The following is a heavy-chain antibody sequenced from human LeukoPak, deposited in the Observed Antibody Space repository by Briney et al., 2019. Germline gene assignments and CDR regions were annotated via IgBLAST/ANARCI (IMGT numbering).Heavy chain of an antibody. J-gene: IGHJ4*02. CDR1: GFSVTNNY. CDR3: ARGDGYNFFDY. D-gene: IGHD5-24*01. V-gene: IGHV3-53*01. CDR2: FYVGGAA. Sequence: PGGSLRLSCAVSGFSVTNNYMSWVRQAPWMGLEWVSVFYVGGAAYYADSVKGRFTISRDNSENTLYLQMKSLRAEDTAVYYCARGDGYNFFDYWGQGTLVTVSS.